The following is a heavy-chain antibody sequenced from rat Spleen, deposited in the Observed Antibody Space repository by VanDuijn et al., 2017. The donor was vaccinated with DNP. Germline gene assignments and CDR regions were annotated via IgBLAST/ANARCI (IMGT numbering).Heavy chain of an antibody. CDR1: GFTFSYYG. CDR2: ISTVGDNG. Sequence: EVQLVESGGGLVQPGRSLKLSCAASGFTFSYYGMAWVRQAPTKGLEWVASISTVGDNGVYRDSVQGRFTISRDNTKNTQYLQMDSLTSEDTATYYCTRGVYYGSSWAFDYWGHGVMVTVSS. CDR3: TRGVYYGSSWAFDY. D-gene: IGHD1-6*01. V-gene: IGHV5S13*01. J-gene: IGHJ2*01.